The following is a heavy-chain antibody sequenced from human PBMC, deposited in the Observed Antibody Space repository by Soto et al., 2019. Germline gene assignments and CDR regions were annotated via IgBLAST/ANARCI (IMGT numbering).Heavy chain of an antibody. Sequence: QVQLQESGPGLVKPSETLSLMCTVSGGSIRGYYWSWIRQPAGKGLEWIGHIYSSGSTTYNPSLKSRVTMSVDTSKNQISLKLSSVTAADTAVYYCARDISVDGNNHGQYWGQGTLVSVSS. J-gene: IGHJ4*02. CDR1: GGSIRGYY. D-gene: IGHD1-1*01. CDR2: IYSSGST. CDR3: ARDISVDGNNHGQY. V-gene: IGHV4-4*07.